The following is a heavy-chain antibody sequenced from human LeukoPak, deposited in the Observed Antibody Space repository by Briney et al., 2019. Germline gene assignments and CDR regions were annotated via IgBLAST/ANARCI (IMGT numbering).Heavy chain of an antibody. Sequence: AETLSLTCTVSGGSISGYYLSWIRQPPGKGLEWMGHIYYSGGTNYNPSLTRRVTISVDTSKNQFSLTLTSVTAADTAVYYCARAGFGSSRWTEYYYYYYMDVWGKGTPVTVSS. CDR3: ARAGFGSSRWTEYYYYYYMDV. CDR2: IYYSGGT. J-gene: IGHJ6*03. D-gene: IGHD6-19*01. CDR1: GGSISGYY. V-gene: IGHV4-59*01.